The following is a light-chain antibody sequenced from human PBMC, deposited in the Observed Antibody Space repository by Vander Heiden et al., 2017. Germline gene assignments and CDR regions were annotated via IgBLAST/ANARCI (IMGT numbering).Light chain of an antibody. Sequence: QSVLPQPASLSGSPGQSISISCTGTSSDVGGYSFVSWSQQPPGQAPRLLIYEVSDRHSGVANRCSGSKLGNTASLTITALQTEDEADYYCSSYTTTSALVLFGGGTKVTV. CDR1: SSDVGGYSF. CDR3: SSYTTTSALVL. CDR2: EVS. J-gene: IGLJ2*01. V-gene: IGLV2-14*01.